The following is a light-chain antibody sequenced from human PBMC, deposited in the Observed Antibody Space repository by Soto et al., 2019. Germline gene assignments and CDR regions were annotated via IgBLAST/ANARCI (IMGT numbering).Light chain of an antibody. CDR2: DVS. CDR3: CSYAGSYTLV. Sequence: QSELTQPRSVSGSPGQSVTISCTGTSSDVGGYNYVSWYQQHPGKAPKLMIYDVSKRPSGVPDRFSGSKSGNTASLTISGLQAEDEADYYCCSYAGSYTLVFGGGTKVTVL. J-gene: IGLJ2*01. CDR1: SSDVGGYNY. V-gene: IGLV2-11*01.